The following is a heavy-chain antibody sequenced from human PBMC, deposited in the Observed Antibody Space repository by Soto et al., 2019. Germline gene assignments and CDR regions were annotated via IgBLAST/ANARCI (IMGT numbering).Heavy chain of an antibody. Sequence: QVKLVESGGGVVQPGRSLRLSCAASGFAFNIYGMHWVRQAPGKGLEWVAVIWYDGTYKFYADSVKGRFTISRDNSKNTLYLQMNSLRAEDTAVYYCARDGYDSSGYHFDYWGQGTLVTVSS. D-gene: IGHD3-22*01. CDR2: IWYDGTYK. CDR3: ARDGYDSSGYHFDY. CDR1: GFAFNIYG. V-gene: IGHV3-33*08. J-gene: IGHJ4*02.